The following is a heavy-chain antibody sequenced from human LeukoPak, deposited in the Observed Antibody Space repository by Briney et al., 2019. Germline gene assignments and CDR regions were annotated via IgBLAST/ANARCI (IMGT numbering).Heavy chain of an antibody. V-gene: IGHV3-30*03. Sequence: PGGSLRLSCAASGFTFTNFGMHWVRQAPGKGLEWVTFISYDGSDKSYTDSVKGRFTISRDNSKNTLYLQMNSLRDDDTVVYYCARDISNGWSLEYWGQGTLVTVSS. CDR3: ARDISNGWSLEY. CDR2: ISYDGSDK. J-gene: IGHJ4*02. CDR1: GFTFTNFG. D-gene: IGHD6-19*01.